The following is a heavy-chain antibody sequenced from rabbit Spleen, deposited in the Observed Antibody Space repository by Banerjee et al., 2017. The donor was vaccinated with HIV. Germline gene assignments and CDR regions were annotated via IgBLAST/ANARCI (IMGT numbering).Heavy chain of an antibody. Sequence: QQQLEESGGGLVKPGGTLTLNCKASGFSFSSGYYMRWVRQAPGKGLEWIACILFGDDNTYYANWVNGRFTISRSTSLNTVTLQMTGLTAADTATYFCARYRYAGYAAYGYADFNLWGPGTLVTVS. CDR3: ARYRYAGYAAYGYADFNL. V-gene: IGHV1S43*01. D-gene: IGHD6-1*01. J-gene: IGHJ4*01. CDR1: GFSFSSGYY. CDR2: ILFGDDNT.